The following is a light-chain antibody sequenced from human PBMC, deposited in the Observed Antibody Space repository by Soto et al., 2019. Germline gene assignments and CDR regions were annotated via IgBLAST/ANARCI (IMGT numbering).Light chain of an antibody. V-gene: IGLV1-40*01. CDR3: QSYDSTLRGSRI. CDR2: SNN. Sequence: QSVLTQPPSVSGAPGQTVTISCTGSNSNIGSHFDVHWYQQLPGTAPKLIIFSNNNRPSGVPDRFSGSRSGTSASLAITGLQAEDEADYFCQSYDSTLRGSRIFGTGTKVTVL. J-gene: IGLJ1*01. CDR1: NSNIGSHFD.